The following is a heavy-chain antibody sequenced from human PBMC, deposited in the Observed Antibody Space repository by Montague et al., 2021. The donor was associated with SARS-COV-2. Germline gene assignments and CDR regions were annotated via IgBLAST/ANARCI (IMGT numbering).Heavy chain of an antibody. J-gene: IGHJ3*01. CDR3: ARDAEGKAACRGDAMDV. V-gene: IGHV3-53*01. D-gene: IGHD6-13*01. CDR1: GFTVSSNY. CDR2: INSGGST. Sequence: SLRLSCAASGFTVSSNYVSWVRQAPGKGLEWVSGINSGGSTYHAEYAKGRFTISRDNTNDTLYLLMNSLRAEDTAVYYCARDAEGKAACRGDAMDVWGQGTTVTVSS.